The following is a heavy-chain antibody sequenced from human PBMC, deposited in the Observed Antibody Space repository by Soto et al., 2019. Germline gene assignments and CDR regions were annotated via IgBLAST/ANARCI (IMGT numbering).Heavy chain of an antibody. CDR2: IYYSGST. Sequence: QLQLQESGPGLVKPSETLSLTCSVSGGSISSSSYFWGWIRQPPGKGLEWIGSIYYSGSTYYNPSRNRRVTVSVDTSKNQFSLKLSSVTAADTAVYYCARHPSDFWFDPWGQGTLVTVSS. CDR3: ARHPSDFWFDP. D-gene: IGHD2-21*02. CDR1: GGSISSSSYF. J-gene: IGHJ5*02. V-gene: IGHV4-39*01.